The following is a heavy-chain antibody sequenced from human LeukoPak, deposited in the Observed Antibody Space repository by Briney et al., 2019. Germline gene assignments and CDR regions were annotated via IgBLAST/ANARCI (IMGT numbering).Heavy chain of an antibody. CDR1: GGSIYSGSYY. J-gene: IGHJ4*02. Sequence: SETLSLTCTVSGGSIYSGSYYWSGLRQPAGKGLEWIGRICTSGSTNYNPSLKSRVTISRDTSKNQFSLKPSSVTAADTAVYYCARDRRDGYNLYYFDLWGQGTLVTVST. CDR3: ARDRRDGYNLYYFDL. V-gene: IGHV4-61*02. CDR2: ICTSGST. D-gene: IGHD5-24*01.